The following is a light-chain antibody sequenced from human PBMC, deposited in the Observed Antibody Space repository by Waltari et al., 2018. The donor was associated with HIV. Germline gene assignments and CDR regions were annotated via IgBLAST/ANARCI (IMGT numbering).Light chain of an antibody. Sequence: YELTQPPSVSVSPRQTARITCSGDGMTTQHAYWYQQKPGQAPVMVMYKDTERPSGIPERFSGSSSGTTVTLTISGVQAEDEADYHCQSLDTSNTWVFGGGTKLTVL. J-gene: IGLJ3*02. V-gene: IGLV3-25*03. CDR2: KDT. CDR3: QSLDTSNTWV. CDR1: GMTTQH.